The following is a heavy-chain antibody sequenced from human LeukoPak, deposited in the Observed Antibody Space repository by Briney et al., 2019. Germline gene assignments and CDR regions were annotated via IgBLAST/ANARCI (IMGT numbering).Heavy chain of an antibody. J-gene: IGHJ5*02. CDR3: TRDLVSGSHDH. V-gene: IGHV3-23*01. D-gene: IGHD1-26*01. Sequence: GGSLRLSCAASGFTFSSYAMSWVRQAPGKGLEWVSAISGSGGSTYYADSVKGRFTISRDNSKNTVYLQMSRLRADDTALYYCTRDLVSGSHDHWGQGTLVAVSS. CDR1: GFTFSSYA. CDR2: ISGSGGST.